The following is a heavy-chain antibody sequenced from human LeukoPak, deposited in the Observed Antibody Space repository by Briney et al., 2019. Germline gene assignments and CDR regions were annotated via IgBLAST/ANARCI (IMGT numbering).Heavy chain of an antibody. J-gene: IGHJ4*02. Sequence: FIRYDGTYKYYADSVKGRFTISRDNSKNTLYLQMNSLRDEDTAVYYCAKSRTVAGDDYFDYWGQGTLVTVSS. CDR2: IRYDGTYK. V-gene: IGHV3-30*02. D-gene: IGHD4-23*01. CDR3: AKSRTVAGDDYFDY.